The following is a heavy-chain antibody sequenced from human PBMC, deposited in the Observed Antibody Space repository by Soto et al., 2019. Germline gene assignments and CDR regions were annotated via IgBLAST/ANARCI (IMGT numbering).Heavy chain of an antibody. V-gene: IGHV4-30-4*01. J-gene: IGHJ4*02. CDR2: IYYSGST. CDR3: ARDGPNKVTLDY. D-gene: IGHD2-21*02. CDR1: GGSISSGDYY. Sequence: LSLTCTVSGGSISSGDYYWSWIRQPPGKGLEWIGYIYYSGSTYYNPSLKSRVTISVDTSKNQFSLKLSSVTAADTAVYYCARDGPNKVTLDYWGQGTRVTVSS.